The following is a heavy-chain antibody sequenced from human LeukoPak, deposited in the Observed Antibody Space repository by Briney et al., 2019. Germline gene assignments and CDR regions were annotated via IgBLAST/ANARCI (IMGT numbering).Heavy chain of an antibody. CDR2: IYYSGST. V-gene: IGHV4-39*01. Sequence: SETLSLTCTVSGGSISSSSYYWGWIRQPPGKGLEWIGSIYYSGSTYYNPSLKSRVTISVDTSKNQFSLKLSSVTAADTAVYYCARQGRLEWSIDNYYFDYWGQGTLVTVSS. J-gene: IGHJ4*02. D-gene: IGHD3-3*01. CDR3: ARQGRLEWSIDNYYFDY. CDR1: GGSISSSSYY.